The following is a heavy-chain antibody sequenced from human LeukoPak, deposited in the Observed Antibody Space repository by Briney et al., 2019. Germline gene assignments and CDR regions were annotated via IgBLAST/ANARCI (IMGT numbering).Heavy chain of an antibody. CDR3: VRESQQLILGILDY. D-gene: IGHD6-13*01. CDR2: ITNGSNNI. Sequence: GGSLRLSCAASGFTFSSHTMNWVRQTPGKGLEWVSSITNGSNNIYYADSVKGRFTFSRDNTKNSLYLQMNSLRAEDTAVYYCVRESQQLILGILDYWGQGTLVTVSS. J-gene: IGHJ4*02. V-gene: IGHV3-21*01. CDR1: GFTFSSHT.